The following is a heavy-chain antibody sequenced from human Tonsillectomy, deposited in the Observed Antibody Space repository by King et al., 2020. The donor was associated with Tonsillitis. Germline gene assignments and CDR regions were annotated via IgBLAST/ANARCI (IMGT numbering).Heavy chain of an antibody. CDR1: GFTFSAYY. Sequence: VQLVESGGGLVKPGGSLRLSCAASGFTFSAYYMSWIRLAPGKGLEWVSYISSSSSYTNYADSVKGRFTISRDNAENTLYLQMNSQRDEDTAVYYCARISPSAGVTDLLTPAQASDIWGQGAMGSASS. CDR3: ARISPSAGVTDLLTPAQASDI. J-gene: IGHJ3*02. D-gene: IGHD4/OR15-4a*01. CDR2: ISSSSSYT. V-gene: IGHV3-11*06.